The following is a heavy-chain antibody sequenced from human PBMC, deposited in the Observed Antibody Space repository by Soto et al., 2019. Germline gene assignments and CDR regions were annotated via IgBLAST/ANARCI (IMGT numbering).Heavy chain of an antibody. J-gene: IGHJ4*02. V-gene: IGHV3-23*01. CDR1: GFTFSSYA. D-gene: IGHD1-26*01. CDR3: ARRGSGSYYDC. Sequence: EVQLLESGGGLVQPGGSLRLSCAASGFTFSSYAMRWVRQAPGKGLEWVSAISGSGDSTYYADSVKGRFTISRDNSKNTLYLQVNSLRAEDTAIYYSARRGSGSYYDCWGQGTLVTVSS. CDR2: ISGSGDST.